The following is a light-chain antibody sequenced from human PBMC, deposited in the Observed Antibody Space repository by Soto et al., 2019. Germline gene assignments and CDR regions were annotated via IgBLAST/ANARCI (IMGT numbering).Light chain of an antibody. CDR3: AAWDDSLNGVT. CDR1: SSNIGINT. Sequence: QSVLTQPPSASATPGQRVTISCSGSSSNIGINTVNWYQQLPGTAPKLLIYINNQQPSGVPDRFSGSKSGTSASLAISGLQSEDEADYYCAAWDDSLNGVTFGGGTKLTVL. V-gene: IGLV1-44*01. CDR2: INN. J-gene: IGLJ2*01.